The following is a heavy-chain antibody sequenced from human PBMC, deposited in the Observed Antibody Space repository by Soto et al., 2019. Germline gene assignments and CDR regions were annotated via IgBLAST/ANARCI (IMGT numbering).Heavy chain of an antibody. CDR3: ANIVWGGASFDT. Sequence: QVQLQESGPGLVKPSETLSLTCTVSGTSVSNYYWSWLRQSPGKGLEWIAYIFHSGSTHSNPSLKSRVTISLDTSKNQFSLNLNSVTAADTAIYYCANIVWGGASFDTWGQGILVTVSS. CDR1: GTSVSNYY. D-gene: IGHD3-16*01. V-gene: IGHV4-59*02. J-gene: IGHJ4*02. CDR2: IFHSGST.